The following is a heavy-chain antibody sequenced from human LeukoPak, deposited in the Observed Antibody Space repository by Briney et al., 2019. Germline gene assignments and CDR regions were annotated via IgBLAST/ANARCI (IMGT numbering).Heavy chain of an antibody. D-gene: IGHD1-26*01. V-gene: IGHV3-23*01. CDR1: GFTFSSYA. CDR2: ISGSGGST. Sequence: GGSLRLSCAASGFTFSSYAMSWVRQAPGKGLEWVSAISGSGGSTPYAQNFQGRVAMTRDTSTNTVYMELSSLRSEDTAVYYCARAVGATSQFDYWGQGTLVTVSS. CDR3: ARAVGATSQFDY. J-gene: IGHJ4*02.